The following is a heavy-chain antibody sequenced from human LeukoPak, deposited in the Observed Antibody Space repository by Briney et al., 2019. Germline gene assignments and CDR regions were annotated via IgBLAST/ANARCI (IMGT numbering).Heavy chain of an antibody. D-gene: IGHD4-17*01. CDR2: ISSSSSYI. V-gene: IGHV3-21*01. Sequence: PGGSLRLSCAASGFTFSSYSMNWVRQAPGKGLEWVSSISSSSSYIYYADSVKGRFTISRDNAKNSLYLQMNSLRAEDTGVYYCARVSHTVTTYPPDYWGQGTLVTVSS. J-gene: IGHJ4*02. CDR3: ARVSHTVTTYPPDY. CDR1: GFTFSSYS.